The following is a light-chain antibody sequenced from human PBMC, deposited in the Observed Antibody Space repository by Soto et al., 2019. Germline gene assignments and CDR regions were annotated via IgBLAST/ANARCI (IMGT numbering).Light chain of an antibody. CDR1: QLFSSN. CDR2: GAS. CDR3: QQYGSSGT. J-gene: IGKJ1*01. Sequence: EIVMTQSPATLSVSPGESVTLSCRASQLFSSNLAWYQRRPGQAPRLLIYGASNRATGIPDRFSGSGSGTDFTLTISRLEPEDFAVYYCQQYGSSGTFGQGTKVDI. V-gene: IGKV3-20*01.